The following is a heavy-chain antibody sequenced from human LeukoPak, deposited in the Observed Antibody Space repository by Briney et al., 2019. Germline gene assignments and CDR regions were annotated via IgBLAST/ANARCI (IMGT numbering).Heavy chain of an antibody. D-gene: IGHD5-24*01. CDR1: GGSLTSHF. CDR3: ARDGRDYYFDY. Sequence: SETLSLTCTVSGGSLTSHFWSWIRQPPGKGLEWIGYIHYSGSTNCNPSLTSRVTISIDTSKNQFSLKLSSVTAADTALYYCARDGRDYYFDYWGQGTLVTVSS. CDR2: IHYSGST. J-gene: IGHJ4*02. V-gene: IGHV4-59*11.